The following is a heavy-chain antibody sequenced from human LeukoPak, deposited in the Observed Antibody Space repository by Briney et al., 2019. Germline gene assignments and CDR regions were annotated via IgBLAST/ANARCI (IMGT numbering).Heavy chain of an antibody. Sequence: GGSLRLSCAASGFTFSSYAMHWVRQAPGKGLEWVAVISYDGSNKYYADSVKGRFTISRDNSKNTLYLQMNSLRAEDTAVYYCASLGYCSGGSCYLSPDPDAFDIWGQGTMVTVSS. CDR2: ISYDGSNK. CDR3: ASLGYCSGGSCYLSPDPDAFDI. D-gene: IGHD2-15*01. V-gene: IGHV3-30*04. CDR1: GFTFSSYA. J-gene: IGHJ3*02.